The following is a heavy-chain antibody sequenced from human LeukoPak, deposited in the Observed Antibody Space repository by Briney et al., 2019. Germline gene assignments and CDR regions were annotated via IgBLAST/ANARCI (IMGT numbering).Heavy chain of an antibody. CDR3: AREGAVAIAVAEGD. CDR2: IIPIFGTA. V-gene: IGHV1-69*01. CDR1: GGTFSSYA. Sequence: SVKVSCKASGGTFSSYAISWVRQAPGQGLEWMGGIIPIFGTANYAQKFQGRVTITADESTSIAYMELSSLRSEDTAVYYCAREGAVAIAVAEGDWGQGTLVTVSS. J-gene: IGHJ4*02. D-gene: IGHD6-19*01.